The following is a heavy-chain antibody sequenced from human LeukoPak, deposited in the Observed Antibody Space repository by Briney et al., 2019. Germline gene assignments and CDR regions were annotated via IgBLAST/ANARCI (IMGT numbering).Heavy chain of an antibody. Sequence: SGGSLRLSCAASGFTFSNYAMSWVRQAPGKGLKWVAGVSGSGGRTDYADSVKGRFTISRDNTKNRLYLQMNSLRAEDTAIYYCAKDRTGGSHWFDYWGQGTLVTVSS. CDR1: GFTFSNYA. D-gene: IGHD1-26*01. CDR3: AKDRTGGSHWFDY. CDR2: VSGSGGRT. V-gene: IGHV3-23*01. J-gene: IGHJ4*02.